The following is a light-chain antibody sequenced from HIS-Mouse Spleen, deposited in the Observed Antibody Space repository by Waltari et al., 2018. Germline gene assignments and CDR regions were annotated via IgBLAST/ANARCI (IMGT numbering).Light chain of an antibody. Sequence: DIVMTQSPDSLAVSLGERATINCKSSQSVLYSSNNKNYLAWYQQKPGQPPKLRICWASTRESGVPYRFSGSGSGTDFTLTISSLQAEDVAVYYCQQYYSTPYTFGQGTKLEIK. CDR1: QSVLYSSNNKNY. CDR2: WAS. V-gene: IGKV4-1*01. J-gene: IGKJ2*01. CDR3: QQYYSTPYT.